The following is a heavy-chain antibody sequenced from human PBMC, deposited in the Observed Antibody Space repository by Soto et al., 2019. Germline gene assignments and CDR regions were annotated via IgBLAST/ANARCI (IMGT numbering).Heavy chain of an antibody. CDR2: IIPIFGTA. CDR1: GGTFSSYA. CDR3: ARALSQDYYDSSGYYSAAFDI. J-gene: IGHJ3*02. D-gene: IGHD3-22*01. V-gene: IGHV1-69*01. Sequence: QVQLVQSGAEVKKPGSSVKVSCKASGGTFSSYAISWVRQAPGQGLEWMGGIIPIFGTANYAQKFQGRVTITADESTSTAYMELSSVRSEDRAVYYCARALSQDYYDSSGYYSAAFDIWGQGTMVTVSS.